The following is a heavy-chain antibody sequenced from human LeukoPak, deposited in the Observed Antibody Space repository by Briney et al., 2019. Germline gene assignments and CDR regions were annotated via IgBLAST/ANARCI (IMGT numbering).Heavy chain of an antibody. D-gene: IGHD2-8*02. CDR3: AREISGGHDYYYYMDV. V-gene: IGHV3-48*03. J-gene: IGHJ6*03. CDR1: GFTFSSYE. CDR2: ISSSGSTI. Sequence: PGGSLRLSCAASGFTFSSYEMNWVRQAPGKGLEWVPYISSSGSTIYYADSVKGRFTISRDNAKNSLYLQMNSLRAEDTAVYYCAREISGGHDYYYYMDVWGKGTTVTVSS.